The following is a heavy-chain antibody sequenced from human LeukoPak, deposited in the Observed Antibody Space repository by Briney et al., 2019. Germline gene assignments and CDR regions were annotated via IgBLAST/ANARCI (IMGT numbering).Heavy chain of an antibody. J-gene: IGHJ4*02. CDR2: IHHTGSA. Sequence: SETLSLTCTVSGGSISSSSYYWGWIRQPPGKGLEWIGQIHHTGSANYNPSLRSRLTISMDTSKNQLSLKLSSVTAADTAVYYCAKHGSYHFDYWGQGTLVTVSS. CDR1: GGSISSSSYY. CDR3: AKHGSYHFDY. D-gene: IGHD3-10*01. V-gene: IGHV4-39*01.